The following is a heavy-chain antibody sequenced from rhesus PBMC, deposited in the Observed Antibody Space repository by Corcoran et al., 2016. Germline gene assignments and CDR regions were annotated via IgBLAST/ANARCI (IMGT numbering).Heavy chain of an antibody. Sequence: EVQLVQSGAEVKKPGASVKISCKASGYTFTDYYLHWVRQAPGKGLEWRRRVDPEVGEAIHAQKFQDRVTITADTSTDTAYMGLSSLRSEDTAVYYCATDGESYWYGYFDYWGQGVLVTVSS. D-gene: IGHD2-21*01. CDR1: GYTFTDYY. V-gene: IGHV1-111*02. CDR3: ATDGESYWYGYFDY. CDR2: VDPEVGEA. J-gene: IGHJ4*01.